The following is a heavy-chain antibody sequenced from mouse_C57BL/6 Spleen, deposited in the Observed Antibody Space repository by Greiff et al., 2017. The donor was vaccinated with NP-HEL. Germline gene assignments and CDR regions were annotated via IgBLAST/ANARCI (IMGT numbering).Heavy chain of an antibody. J-gene: IGHJ3*01. CDR3: AREGACWFAY. CDR1: GYTFTSYW. Sequence: VQLQQSGAELVKPGASVKLSCKASGYTFTSYWMHWVKQRPGQGLEWIGMIHPNSGSTNYNEKFKSKATLTVDKSSSTAYMQLSSLTSEDSAVYCCAREGACWFAYWGQETLVTVSA. V-gene: IGHV1-64*01. CDR2: IHPNSGST.